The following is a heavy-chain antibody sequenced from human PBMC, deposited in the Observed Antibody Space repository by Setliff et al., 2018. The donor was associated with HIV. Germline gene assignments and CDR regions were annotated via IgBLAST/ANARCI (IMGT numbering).Heavy chain of an antibody. CDR2: VEHSGGT. D-gene: IGHD3-3*01. CDR1: GGSFSGYD. Sequence: PSETLSLTCAVYGGSFSGYDWSWIRQTPGKGLERIGEVEHSGGTKYNPSLKSRVTISLDTSKNQSSLKLSSVTAADTAVYYCFRARFWGGYYTGDNYYYMDVWGKGTTVTVSS. J-gene: IGHJ6*03. CDR3: FRARFWGGYYTGDNYYYMDV. V-gene: IGHV4-34*01.